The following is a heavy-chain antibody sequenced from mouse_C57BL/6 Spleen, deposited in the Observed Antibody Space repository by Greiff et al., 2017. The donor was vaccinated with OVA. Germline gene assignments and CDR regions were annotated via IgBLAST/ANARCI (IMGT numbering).Heavy chain of an antibody. J-gene: IGHJ4*01. CDR3: ARSDYDGAMDY. Sequence: EVQLMESGGGLVKPGGSLKLSCAASGFTFSDYGMHWVRQAPEKGLEWVAYISSGSSTIYYADTVKGRFTISRDNAKNTLFLQMTSLRSEDTAMYYCARSDYDGAMDYWGQGTSVTVSS. V-gene: IGHV5-17*01. CDR2: ISSGSSTI. D-gene: IGHD2-4*01. CDR1: GFTFSDYG.